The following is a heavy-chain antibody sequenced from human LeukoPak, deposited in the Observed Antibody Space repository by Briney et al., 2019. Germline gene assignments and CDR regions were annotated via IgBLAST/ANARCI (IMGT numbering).Heavy chain of an antibody. CDR2: IRYDGSNK. J-gene: IGHJ4*02. D-gene: IGHD6-19*01. CDR3: AKGSSGWTPFDY. V-gene: IGHV3-30*02. CDR1: GFTFSSYG. Sequence: QSGGSLGLSFAASGFTFSSYGMHWVRQAPGKGLEWVAFIRYDGSNKYYADSVKGRFTISRDNSKNTLYLQMNSLRAEDTAVYYCAKGSSGWTPFDYWGQGTLVTVSS.